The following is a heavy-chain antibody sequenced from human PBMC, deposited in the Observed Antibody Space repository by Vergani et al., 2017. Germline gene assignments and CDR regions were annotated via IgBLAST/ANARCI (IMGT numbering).Heavy chain of an antibody. Sequence: QVQLVESGGGEVQPGRSLRLYCSAAGFPFSDYGVHWVRQAPGQGLEWVSVISYDGNKKNYADSVKGRFTISRDNSKNTLYLEMNALRAEDTAVYYCARDFLTRVTTLDYYYMGVWGKGTTVTVSS. CDR1: GFPFSDYG. CDR2: ISYDGNKK. J-gene: IGHJ6*03. V-gene: IGHV3-30*03. CDR3: ARDFLTRVTTLDYYYMGV. D-gene: IGHD1-1*01.